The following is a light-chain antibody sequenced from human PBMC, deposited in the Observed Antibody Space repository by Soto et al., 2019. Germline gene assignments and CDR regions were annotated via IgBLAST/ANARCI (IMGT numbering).Light chain of an antibody. CDR1: SSDVGGYNY. V-gene: IGLV2-11*01. J-gene: IGLJ2*01. CDR2: DVN. Sequence: QSVLTQPRSVSGSPGQSVTISCTGTSSDVGGYNYVSWYQQHPGKAPKVMIYDVNKRPSGVPDRFSGSKSGSTASLTISGLQAEDEADYYCCSYAGSYTLVFGGGTKLTVL. CDR3: CSYAGSYTLV.